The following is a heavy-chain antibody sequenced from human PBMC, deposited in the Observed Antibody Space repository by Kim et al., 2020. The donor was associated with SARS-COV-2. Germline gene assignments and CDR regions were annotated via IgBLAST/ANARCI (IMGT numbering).Heavy chain of an antibody. D-gene: IGHD3-16*01. V-gene: IGHV3-21*01. CDR1: GFTFSSYS. Sequence: GGSLRLSCAASGFTFSSYSMNWVRQAPGKGLEWVSSISSSSSYIYYADSVKGRFTISRDNAKNSLYLQMNSLRAEDTAVYYCARALFGDTVERQDYWGQGTLVTVSS. CDR2: ISSSSSYI. J-gene: IGHJ4*02. CDR3: ARALFGDTVERQDY.